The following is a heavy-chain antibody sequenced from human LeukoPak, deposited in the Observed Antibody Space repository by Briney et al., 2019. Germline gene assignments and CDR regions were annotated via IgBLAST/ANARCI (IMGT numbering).Heavy chain of an antibody. Sequence: GGSLRLSCAASGFTFSSYGMHWVRQAPGKGLEWVAVISYDGSNKHYADSVKGRFTISRDNSKNTLYLQMNSLRAEDTAVYYCAKDADYGENGYFDYWSQGTLVTVSS. CDR3: AKDADYGENGYFDY. CDR2: ISYDGSNK. J-gene: IGHJ4*02. V-gene: IGHV3-30*18. CDR1: GFTFSSYG. D-gene: IGHD4-17*01.